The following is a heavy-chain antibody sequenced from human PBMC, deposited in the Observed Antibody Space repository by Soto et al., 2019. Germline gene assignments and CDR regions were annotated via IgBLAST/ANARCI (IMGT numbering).Heavy chain of an antibody. D-gene: IGHD6-13*01. J-gene: IGHJ6*02. CDR1: GFTFSSYG. V-gene: IGHV3-33*01. Sequence: GGSLRLSCAASGFTFSSYGMHWVRQAPGKGLEWVAVIWYDGSNKYYADSVKGRFTISRDNSKNTLYLQMNSLRAEDTAVYYCAREDIAAAPRSYYYYGMDVWGQGTTVTV. CDR2: IWYDGSNK. CDR3: AREDIAAAPRSYYYYGMDV.